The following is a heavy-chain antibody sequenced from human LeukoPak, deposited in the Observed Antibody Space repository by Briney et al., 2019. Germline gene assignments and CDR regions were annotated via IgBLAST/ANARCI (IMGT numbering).Heavy chain of an antibody. D-gene: IGHD3-3*01. CDR3: ARHWSHSVAQFGRNSWFDP. CDR2: IYYSGST. J-gene: IGHJ5*02. Sequence: SETLSLTCTVSGGSISSYYWSWIRQPPGKGLEWIGYIYYSGSTNYNPSLKSRVTISVDTSKNQFSLKLSSVTAADTAVYYCARHWSHSVAQFGRNSWFDPWGQGTLVTVSS. V-gene: IGHV4-59*08. CDR1: GGSISSYY.